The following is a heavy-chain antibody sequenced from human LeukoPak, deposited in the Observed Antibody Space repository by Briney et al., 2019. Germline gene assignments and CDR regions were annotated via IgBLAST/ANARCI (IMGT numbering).Heavy chain of an antibody. V-gene: IGHV4-34*01. Sequence: PSETLSLTCAVYGGSFSGYYWSWIRQPPGKGLEWIGEINHSGSTNYNPSPKSRFTISVDTSKNQFSLKLGSVTAADTAVYYCARALSMVRGLANWFDPWGQGTLVTVSS. CDR2: INHSGST. CDR3: ARALSMVRGLANWFDP. D-gene: IGHD3-10*01. J-gene: IGHJ5*02. CDR1: GGSFSGYY.